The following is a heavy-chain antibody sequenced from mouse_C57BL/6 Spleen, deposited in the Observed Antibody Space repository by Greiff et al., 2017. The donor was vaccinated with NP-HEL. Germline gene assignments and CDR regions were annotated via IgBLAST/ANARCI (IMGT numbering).Heavy chain of an antibody. CDR2: IDPENGDT. CDR3: PTPYDDDERYVDV. Sequence: EVQLQQSGAELVRPGASVKLSCTASGFNIKDDYMHWVKQRPEQCLEWIGWIDPENGDTEYASKFQGKATITADTSSTTAHLQHSSLTSVDNAVYYCPTPYDDDERYVDVWGTGTTVTVSS. J-gene: IGHJ1*03. D-gene: IGHD2-4*01. V-gene: IGHV14-4*01. CDR1: GFNIKDDY.